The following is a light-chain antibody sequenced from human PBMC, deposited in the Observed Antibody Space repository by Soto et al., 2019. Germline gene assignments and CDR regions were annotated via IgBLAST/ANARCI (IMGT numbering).Light chain of an antibody. J-gene: IGKJ1*01. CDR3: QQYNNWPPWT. CDR1: QSVSSN. CDR2: DAS. Sequence: EIVMTQSPATLFVSPGERATLSCRASQSVSSNLAWYQQKPGQAPRLLIYDASTRATGIPAKFSGSGSGTEFTLTISSLQSEDFAVYYCQQYNNWPPWTFGQGTKVEIK. V-gene: IGKV3D-15*01.